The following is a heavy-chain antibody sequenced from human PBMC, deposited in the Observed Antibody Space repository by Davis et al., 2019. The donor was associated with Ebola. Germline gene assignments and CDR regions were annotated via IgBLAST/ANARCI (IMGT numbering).Heavy chain of an antibody. J-gene: IGHJ4*02. CDR2: IYSGGST. CDR1: GFTVSSNY. Sequence: GESLKISCAASGFTVSSNYMSWVRQAPGKGLEWVSVIYSGGSTYYADSVKGRFTISRHNSKNSLYLQMNSLRDEDTAVYYCARSHRATNWRILVYWGQGTLVTVSS. CDR3: ARSHRATNWRILVY. V-gene: IGHV3-53*01. D-gene: IGHD1-26*01.